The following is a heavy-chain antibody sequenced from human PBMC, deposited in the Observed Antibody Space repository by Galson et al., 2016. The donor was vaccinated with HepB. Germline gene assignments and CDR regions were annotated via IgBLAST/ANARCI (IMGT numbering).Heavy chain of an antibody. V-gene: IGHV6-1*01. D-gene: IGHD3/OR15-3a*01. J-gene: IGHJ4*02. CDR1: GDSVSSNGAT. CDR3: ARAGGGRGGGLDY. Sequence: CAISGDSVSSNGATWNWVRQSPSRGLEWLGRTYYRSKWSNDYAVSVQGRLTINPDTSKNQFSLHLNSVTPEDTAVYYCARAGGGRGGGLDYWGQGALVTVSS. CDR2: TYYRSKWSN.